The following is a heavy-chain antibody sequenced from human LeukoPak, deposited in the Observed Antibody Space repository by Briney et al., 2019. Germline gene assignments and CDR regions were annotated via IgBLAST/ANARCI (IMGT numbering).Heavy chain of an antibody. Sequence: KPSETLSLTCAVYGGSFSDYYWSWIRQPPGKGLEWIGEINHSGSTNYNPSLKSRVTISVDTSKNQFSLKLSSVTAADTAVYYCASNPLTYCGGDCSTLTDYWGQRTLVTVSS. CDR2: INHSGST. J-gene: IGHJ4*02. CDR1: GGSFSDYY. D-gene: IGHD2-21*02. V-gene: IGHV4-34*01. CDR3: ASNPLTYCGGDCSTLTDY.